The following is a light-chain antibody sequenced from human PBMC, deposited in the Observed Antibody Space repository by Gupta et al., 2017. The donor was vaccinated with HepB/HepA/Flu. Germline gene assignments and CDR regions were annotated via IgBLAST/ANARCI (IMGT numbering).Light chain of an antibody. CDR1: SSDVGGYNS. Sequence: QSGLTQPVSVSGSPGQSITISCTGTSSDVGGYNSVSWYQQYPGRAPKLLIYDVSNRPSGVSNRFSGSKTGNSASLTISGLQAEDEAVYYCTSFRSGSTLVIFGGGTELTVL. CDR2: DVS. CDR3: TSFRSGSTLVI. J-gene: IGLJ2*01. V-gene: IGLV2-14*03.